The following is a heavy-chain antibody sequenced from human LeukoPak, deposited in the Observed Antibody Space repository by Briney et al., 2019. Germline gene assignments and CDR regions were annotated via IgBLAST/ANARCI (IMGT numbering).Heavy chain of an antibody. J-gene: IGHJ4*02. V-gene: IGHV1-8*01. CDR3: ARGGVLRYFDWLATYDY. CDR1: GYTFTSYD. D-gene: IGHD3-9*01. Sequence: ASVKVSCKASGYTFTSYDINWVRQATGQGLEWTGWTNPNSGNTGYAQKFQGRVTMTRNTPISTAYMELSSLRSEDTAVYYCARGGVLRYFDWLATYDYWGQGTLVTVSS. CDR2: TNPNSGNT.